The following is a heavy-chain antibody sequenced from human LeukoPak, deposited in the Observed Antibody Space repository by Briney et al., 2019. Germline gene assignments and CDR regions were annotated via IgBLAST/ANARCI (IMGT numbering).Heavy chain of an antibody. D-gene: IGHD2-21*02. CDR2: ISSSSSYI. CDR3: ARGDIVVVTAIS. J-gene: IGHJ4*02. CDR1: GFTFSSYS. V-gene: IGHV3-21*01. Sequence: GSLRLSCAASGFTFSSYSMNWVRQAPGKGLEWVSSISSSSSYIYYADSVKGRFTISRDNAKNSLYLQMNSLRAEDTAVYYCARGDIVVVTAISWGQGTLVTVSS.